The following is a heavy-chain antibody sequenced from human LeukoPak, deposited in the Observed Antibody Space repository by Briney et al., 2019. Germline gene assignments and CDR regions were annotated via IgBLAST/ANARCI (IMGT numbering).Heavy chain of an antibody. CDR2: ISYDASII. J-gene: IGHJ4*02. D-gene: IGHD2-15*01. CDR1: GFSFSSYA. CDR3: ARAFTGYCNGGTCYSDG. Sequence: HPGASLRLSCASSGFSFSSYAMHWFRQAPGKGLEWMALISYDASIIYYADSVKGRFTIPRDNSKNTLYLQMNSLRAEDTAVYYCARAFTGYCNGGTCYSDGGGQGTLVTVSS. V-gene: IGHV3-30*04.